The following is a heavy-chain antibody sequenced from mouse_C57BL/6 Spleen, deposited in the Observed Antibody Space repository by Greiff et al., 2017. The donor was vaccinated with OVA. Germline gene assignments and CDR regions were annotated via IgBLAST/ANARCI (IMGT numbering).Heavy chain of an antibody. V-gene: IGHV5-17*01. Sequence: EVKVVESGGGLVKPGGSLKLSCAASGFTFSDYGMHWVRQAPEKGLEWVAYISSGSSTFYYADTVKGRFTISRDNANNTLFLQMTSLRSEDTAMYYCARRRYYGSAMDYWGQVTSVTVSS. D-gene: IGHD1-1*01. CDR3: ARRRYYGSAMDY. CDR2: ISSGSSTF. J-gene: IGHJ4*01. CDR1: GFTFSDYG.